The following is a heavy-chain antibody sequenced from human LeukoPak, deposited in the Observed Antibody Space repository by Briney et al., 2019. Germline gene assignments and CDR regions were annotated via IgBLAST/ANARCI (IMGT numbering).Heavy chain of an antibody. CDR1: GGSISSSY. D-gene: IGHD7-27*01. J-gene: IGHJ4*02. Sequence: PSETLSLTCTVSGGSISSSYWTWIRQPPGKGLEWIGSIYHSGSTYYNPSLKSRVTISVDTSKNQFSLKLSSVTAADTAVYYCARASRTGLGIGSFDYWGQGTLVTVSS. V-gene: IGHV4-38-2*02. CDR3: ARASRTGLGIGSFDY. CDR2: IYHSGST.